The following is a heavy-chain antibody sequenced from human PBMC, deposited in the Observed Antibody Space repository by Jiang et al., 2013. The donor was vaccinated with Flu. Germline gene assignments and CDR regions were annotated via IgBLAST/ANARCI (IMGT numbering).Heavy chain of an antibody. J-gene: IGHJ4*02. V-gene: IGHV4-31*03. CDR1: GGSISSGHYY. D-gene: IGHD6-6*01. Sequence: PGLVKPSQTLSLTCTLSGGSISSGHYYWRWIRHLPGKGLEWIGHTYYSGATYSNPSLESRVSISVDTSKNQFSLRLTSVTVADTGVYYCARVAGYGSSSERIDSWGQGTLVTVSS. CDR3: ARVAGYGSSSERIDS. CDR2: TYYSGAT.